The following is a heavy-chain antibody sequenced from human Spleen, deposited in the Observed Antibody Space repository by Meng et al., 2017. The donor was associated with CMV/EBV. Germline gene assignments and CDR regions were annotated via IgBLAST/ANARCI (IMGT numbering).Heavy chain of an antibody. Sequence: ASVKVSCMASVYTFMPYDKNWVRQAPGQGLEWMGWMSPNSGETELIQKFQGRVTMTRDTPTSTAFLELNSLTSDDTAVYYCARGGKYCGYDGLGYWGRGTLVTVSS. J-gene: IGHJ4*02. V-gene: IGHV1-8*01. CDR2: MSPNSGET. CDR1: VYTFMPYD. CDR3: ARGGKYCGYDGLGY. D-gene: IGHD5-12*01.